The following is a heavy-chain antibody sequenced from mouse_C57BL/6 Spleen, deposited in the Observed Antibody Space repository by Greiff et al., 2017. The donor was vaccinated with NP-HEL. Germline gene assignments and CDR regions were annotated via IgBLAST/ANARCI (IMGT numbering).Heavy chain of an antibody. J-gene: IGHJ1*03. CDR1: GFTFSNYW. D-gene: IGHD1-1*01. CDR2: IRLKSDNYAT. Sequence: EVKLMESGGGLVQPGGSMKLSCVASGFTFSNYWMNWVRQSPEKGLEWVAQIRLKSDNYATHYAESVKGRFTISRDDSKSSVYLQMNNLRAEDTGIYYCTGPGTTGWYFDVWGTGTTVTVSS. CDR3: TGPGTTGWYFDV. V-gene: IGHV6-3*01.